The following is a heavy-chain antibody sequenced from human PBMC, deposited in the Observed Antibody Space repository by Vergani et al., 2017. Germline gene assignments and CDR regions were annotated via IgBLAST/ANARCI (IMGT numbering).Heavy chain of an antibody. Sequence: EVQLVESGGELVQPGRSLRLSCQTSGFNFGEYGVSWVRQAPGKGLEWIGFIRSKTYGATTEYAASVRGRFTISRDDSKGIAYLQMSSLKKEDTAVYRCAVEIYDYGGSRDFDYWGQGTLVVVSS. J-gene: IGHJ4*02. CDR2: IRSKTYGATT. V-gene: IGHV3-49*04. CDR3: AVEIYDYGGSRDFDY. D-gene: IGHD4-23*01. CDR1: GFNFGEYG.